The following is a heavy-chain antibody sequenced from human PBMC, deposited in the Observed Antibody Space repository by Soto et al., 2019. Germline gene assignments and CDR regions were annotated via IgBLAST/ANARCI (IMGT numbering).Heavy chain of an antibody. Sequence: PSETLSLTCAVYGGSFSGYYWSWIRQPPGKGLEWIGEINHSGSTNYNPSLKSRVTISVDTSKNQFSLKLSSVTAADTAVYYCARGKLSDYVWGSYRYHFDYWGQGTGVTVSS. CDR1: GGSFSGYY. D-gene: IGHD3-16*02. J-gene: IGHJ4*02. V-gene: IGHV4-34*01. CDR3: ARGKLSDYVWGSYRYHFDY. CDR2: INHSGST.